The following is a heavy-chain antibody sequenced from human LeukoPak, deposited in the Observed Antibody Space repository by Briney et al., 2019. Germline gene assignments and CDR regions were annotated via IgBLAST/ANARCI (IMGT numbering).Heavy chain of an antibody. J-gene: IGHJ6*02. CDR3: ARVLGGSSQPGFGEFPWYYYGMDV. Sequence: PSETLSLTCTVSGGSISSGDYYWSWIRQPPGKGLEWIGYIYYSGSTYYNPSLKSRVTISVDTSKNQFSLKLSSVTAADTAVYYCARVLGGSSQPGFGEFPWYYYGMDVWGQGTTVTVSS. V-gene: IGHV4-30-4*01. D-gene: IGHD3-10*01. CDR2: IYYSGST. CDR1: GGSISSGDYY.